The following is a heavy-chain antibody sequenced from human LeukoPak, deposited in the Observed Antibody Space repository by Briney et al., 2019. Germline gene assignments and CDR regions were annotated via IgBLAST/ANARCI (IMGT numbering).Heavy chain of an antibody. D-gene: IGHD3-10*02. CDR1: RYTVTTYG. Sequence: GASVDASCKPARYTVTTYGIIWVRQAPRHGLKWMGWISGYNGNTNYAQKYQGRVTMTTDTSTSTAYMELRSLRSDDTAVYYCARELVSAGLIGYWGQGTLVTVSS. CDR3: ARELVSAGLIGY. CDR2: ISGYNGNT. V-gene: IGHV1-18*01. J-gene: IGHJ4*02.